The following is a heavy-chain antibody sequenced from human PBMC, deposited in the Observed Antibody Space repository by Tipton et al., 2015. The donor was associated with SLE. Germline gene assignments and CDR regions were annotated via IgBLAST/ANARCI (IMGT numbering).Heavy chain of an antibody. CDR2: ISGSGGST. CDR3: PMITFGGVIDY. Sequence: SLRLSCAASGFTFSSYAMSWVRQAPGKGLEWVSAISGSGGSTYYADSVKGRFTISRDNSKNTLYLQMNSLRAEDTAVYYCPMITFGGVIDYWGQGTLVTVSS. V-gene: IGHV3-23*01. D-gene: IGHD3-16*01. CDR1: GFTFSSYA. J-gene: IGHJ4*02.